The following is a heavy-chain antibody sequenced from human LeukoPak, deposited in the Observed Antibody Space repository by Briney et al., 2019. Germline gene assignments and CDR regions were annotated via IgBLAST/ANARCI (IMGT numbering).Heavy chain of an antibody. J-gene: IGHJ4*02. Sequence: PGGSLRLSWAAYGFTFSSYAMSWVRQAPGKGLEWVSAISGSGGSTYYADSVKGRFTISRDNSKNTLYLQMNSLRAEDTAVYYCAKDLPYYYGSGSSFDYWGQGTLVTVSS. CDR3: AKDLPYYYGSGSSFDY. CDR1: GFTFSSYA. V-gene: IGHV3-23*01. CDR2: ISGSGGST. D-gene: IGHD3-10*01.